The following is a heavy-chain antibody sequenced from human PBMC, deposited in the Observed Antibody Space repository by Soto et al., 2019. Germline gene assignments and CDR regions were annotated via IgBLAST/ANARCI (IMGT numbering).Heavy chain of an antibody. Sequence: EVQLVESGGGLVQPGGSLRLSCVASGFSFSNYNMNWVRQAPGKGLEWVSYITDSSDTVHYADSVRGRFTISRDNAESSLYLQMNSLIDEDTAVYFCARDFGHGYYLDYWGRGTLVTVSS. CDR3: ARDFGHGYYLDY. J-gene: IGHJ4*02. CDR1: GFSFSNYN. CDR2: ITDSSDTV. D-gene: IGHD3-3*01. V-gene: IGHV3-48*02.